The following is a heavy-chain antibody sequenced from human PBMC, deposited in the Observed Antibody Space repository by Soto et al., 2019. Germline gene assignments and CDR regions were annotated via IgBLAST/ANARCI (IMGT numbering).Heavy chain of an antibody. CDR2: ISGSGGST. Sequence: EVQLLESGGGLVQPGGSLRLSCAASGFTFSSYAMSWVRQAPGKGLEWVSAISGSGGSTYYADSVKGRFTISRDNSKNTLYLEMNSLRAEDTAVYYCAKVKKHGGWYLGHYDGRYYYYGMDVWGQGTTVTVSS. J-gene: IGHJ6*02. CDR3: AKVKKHGGWYLGHYDGRYYYYGMDV. V-gene: IGHV3-23*01. D-gene: IGHD6-19*01. CDR1: GFTFSSYA.